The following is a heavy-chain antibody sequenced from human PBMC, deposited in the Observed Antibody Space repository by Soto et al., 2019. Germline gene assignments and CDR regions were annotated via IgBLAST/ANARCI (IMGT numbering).Heavy chain of an antibody. J-gene: IGHJ3*02. V-gene: IGHV4-39*01. D-gene: IGHD6-13*01. CDR3: ARRLTGYSSSWYAFDI. Sequence: SETLSLTCTVSGGSISSSSYYWGWIRQPPGKGLEWIGRIYYSGSTYYNPSLKSRFTISVDTSKNQFSLKLSSVTAADTAVYYCARRLTGYSSSWYAFDIWGQGTMVTVSS. CDR1: GGSISSSSYY. CDR2: IYYSGST.